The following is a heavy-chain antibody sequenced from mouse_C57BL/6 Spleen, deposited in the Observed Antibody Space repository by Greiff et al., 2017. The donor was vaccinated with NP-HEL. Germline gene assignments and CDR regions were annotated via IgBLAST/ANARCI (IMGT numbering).Heavy chain of an antibody. Sequence: QVQLQQPGTELVKPGASVKLSCKASGYTFTSYWMHWVKQRPGQGLEWIGNINPSNGGTNYNEKFKSKATLTVDKSSSTAYMQLSSLTSEDSAVYYCAREDTTVVDWYFDVWGTGTTVTVSS. CDR3: AREDTTVVDWYFDV. V-gene: IGHV1-53*01. D-gene: IGHD1-1*01. CDR2: INPSNGGT. J-gene: IGHJ1*03. CDR1: GYTFTSYW.